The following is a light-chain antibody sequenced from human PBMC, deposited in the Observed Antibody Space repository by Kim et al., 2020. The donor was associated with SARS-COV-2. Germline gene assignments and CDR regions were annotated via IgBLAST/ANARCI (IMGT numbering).Light chain of an antibody. CDR3: QQSYT. J-gene: IGKJ1*01. V-gene: IGKV1-39*01. Sequence: SSLSASVGDRVTITCRTSHTISTYLTWYQQKPGKAPRLLIYATSNLPSGVPSRVSGSGSGTDFTLTISSLQPEDFAAYYCQQSYTFGQGTKVDIK. CDR2: ATS. CDR1: HTISTY.